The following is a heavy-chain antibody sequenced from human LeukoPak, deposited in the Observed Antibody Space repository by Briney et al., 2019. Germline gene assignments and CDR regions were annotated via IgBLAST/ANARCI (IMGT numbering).Heavy chain of an antibody. CDR2: IGSDVRT. CDR3: AKDLIGWSFDY. CDR1: GLTFSSNA. V-gene: IGHV3-23*01. J-gene: IGHJ4*02. D-gene: IGHD2-15*01. Sequence: GGSLRLSCEASGLTFSSNAMSWVRQAPGKGLEWVSGIGSDVRTHYADSVKGRFTISRDNSKNTMYLQMNSLRAEDTAVYYCAKDLIGWSFDYWGQGTLVTVSS.